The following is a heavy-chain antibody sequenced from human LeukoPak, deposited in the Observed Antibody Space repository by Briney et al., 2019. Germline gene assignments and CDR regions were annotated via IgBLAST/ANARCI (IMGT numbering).Heavy chain of an antibody. J-gene: IGHJ6*03. D-gene: IGHD3-9*01. CDR3: ARGDLRYFDWPPEHYYMDV. CDR1: GGTFSSYA. Sequence: ASVKVSCKASGGTFSSYAISWVRQAPGQGLEWMGGIIPIFGTANYVQKFQGRVTITTDESTSTAYMELISLRSEDTAVYYCARGDLRYFDWPPEHYYMDVWGKGTTVTVSS. CDR2: IIPIFGTA. V-gene: IGHV1-69*05.